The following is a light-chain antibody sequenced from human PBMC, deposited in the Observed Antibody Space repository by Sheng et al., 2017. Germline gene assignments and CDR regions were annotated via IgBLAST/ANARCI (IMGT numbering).Light chain of an antibody. CDR2: WAS. CDR3: QQYYSTPRT. V-gene: IGKV4-1*01. CDR1: QSVLSRSNNKNY. Sequence: DIVMTQSPDSLAVSLGERATINCKSSQSVLSRSNNKNYIAWYQQKSGQPPKLLIYWASTRESGVPDRFSGGGSGTDFTLTISSLQAEDVAVYYCQQYYSTPRTFGQGTKVDIK. J-gene: IGKJ1*01.